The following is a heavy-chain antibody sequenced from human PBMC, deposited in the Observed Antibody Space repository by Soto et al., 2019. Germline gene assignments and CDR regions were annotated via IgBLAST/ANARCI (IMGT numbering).Heavy chain of an antibody. CDR1: GFTFSSYG. D-gene: IGHD2-15*01. J-gene: IGHJ4*02. Sequence: QVQLVESGGGVVQPGRSLRLSCAASGFTFSSYGMHWVRQAPGKGLEWVAVISYDGSNKYYADSVKGRFTISRDNSKNTLYLQMNRLGAEDTAVYYCAKDGFVCSGGSCYGFGYWGQGTLVTVSS. CDR3: AKDGFVCSGGSCYGFGY. V-gene: IGHV3-30*18. CDR2: ISYDGSNK.